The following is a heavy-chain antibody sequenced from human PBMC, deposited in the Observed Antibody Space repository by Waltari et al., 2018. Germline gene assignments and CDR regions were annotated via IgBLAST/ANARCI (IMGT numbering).Heavy chain of an antibody. D-gene: IGHD1-26*01. V-gene: IGHV4-38-2*01. CDR1: GYSISSGYY. Sequence: QVQLHESGPGLVKSSETLSLTCAVSGYSISSGYYWGWIRQAPGKGLEWIGTIYQSGSTSYSPSLKSRITIPLDTAKNQFSLKLNSVTATDTAVYYCARHQVGGRDFEYWGQGTLVTVSS. CDR2: IYQSGST. J-gene: IGHJ4*02. CDR3: ARHQVGGRDFEY.